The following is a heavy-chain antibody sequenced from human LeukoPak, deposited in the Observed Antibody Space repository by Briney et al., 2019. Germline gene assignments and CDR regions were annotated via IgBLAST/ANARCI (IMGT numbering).Heavy chain of an antibody. CDR3: AKDQVRSGWLTATGRNFDY. Sequence: GGSLRLSCAASGFTFTSYAMSWVRQAPGKGLEWVSAISGSGGSTYYADSVKGRFTISRDNSKNTLYVQMNSLRAEDTAVYYCAKDQVRSGWLTATGRNFDYWGQGTLVTVSS. CDR2: ISGSGGST. V-gene: IGHV3-23*01. CDR1: GFTFTSYA. D-gene: IGHD6-19*01. J-gene: IGHJ4*02.